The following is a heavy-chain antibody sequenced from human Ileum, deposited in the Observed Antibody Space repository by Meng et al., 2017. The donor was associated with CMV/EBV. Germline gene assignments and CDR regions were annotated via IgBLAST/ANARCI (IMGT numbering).Heavy chain of an antibody. D-gene: IGHD3-22*01. J-gene: IGHJ1*01. CDR3: ARSTLQTFDSSGQYH. Sequence: GGSLRPSWVTSGFTFSAYYMRWIRQAPGKGLECLSSISGRSSSIFYADSVKGRFTISRDNAKNSLYLEMNNLKVEDTAVYYCARSTLQTFDSSGQYHWGQGKLVTVSS. CDR2: ISGRSSSI. CDR1: GFTFSAYY. V-gene: IGHV3-11*01.